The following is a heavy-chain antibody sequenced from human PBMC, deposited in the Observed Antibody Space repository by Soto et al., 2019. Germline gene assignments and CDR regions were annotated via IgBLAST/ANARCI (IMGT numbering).Heavy chain of an antibody. V-gene: IGHV3-23*01. CDR2: ISGSGGST. CDR3: AKDLVSDYGMDV. J-gene: IGHJ6*02. CDR1: GFTFSSYA. Sequence: GESLKISCAASGFTFSSYAMSWVRQAPGKGLEWVSTISGSGGSTYYADSVKGRFTISRDNSKNTLYLQMNSLRAEDTAVYYCAKDLVSDYGMDVWGQGTTVTVSS.